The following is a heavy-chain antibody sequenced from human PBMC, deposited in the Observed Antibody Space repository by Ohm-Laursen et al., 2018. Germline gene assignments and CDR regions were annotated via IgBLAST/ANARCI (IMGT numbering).Heavy chain of an antibody. CDR3: AAQPCTSCQNYYYYGMDV. J-gene: IGHJ6*02. Sequence: SVKVSCKASGYTFTSYDINWVRQATGQGLQWMGWMNPNSGNTGYVQKFQGRVTMTRNTSISTAYMELSSLRAEDTALYYCAAQPCTSCQNYYYYGMDVWGQGTTVTVSS. V-gene: IGHV1-8*01. CDR1: GYTFTSYD. D-gene: IGHD2-2*01. CDR2: MNPNSGNT.